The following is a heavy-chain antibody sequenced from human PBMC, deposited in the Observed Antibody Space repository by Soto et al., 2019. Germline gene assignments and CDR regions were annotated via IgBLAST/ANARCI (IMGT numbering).Heavy chain of an antibody. Sequence: PGGSLRLSCAASGFTFRGYGMHWVRQAPGRGLEWVALISYDGSIKYYADSVRGRFTISRDNSKNTLYLQMNSRRAEDTAVYYCANSEYSRYKNIDVWGQGTTVTVSS. D-gene: IGHD5-18*01. CDR3: ANSEYSRYKNIDV. V-gene: IGHV3-30*18. CDR2: ISYDGSIK. CDR1: GFTFRGYG. J-gene: IGHJ6*02.